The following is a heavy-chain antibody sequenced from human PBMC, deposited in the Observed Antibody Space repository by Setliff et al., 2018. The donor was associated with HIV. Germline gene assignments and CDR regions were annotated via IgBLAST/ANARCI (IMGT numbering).Heavy chain of an antibody. CDR3: ARALYYYDTTPPLSSAFDL. Sequence: PGGSLRLSCGASGFTLSSYDMHWVRQTTGKGLEWVSAIGSAGDTHYPGSVKGRFTISRENAKNSLYLQMNTLRVGDTAVYYCARALYYYDTTPPLSSAFDLWGQGTMVTVSS. J-gene: IGHJ3*01. V-gene: IGHV3-13*01. CDR1: GFTLSSYD. D-gene: IGHD3-22*01. CDR2: IGSAGDT.